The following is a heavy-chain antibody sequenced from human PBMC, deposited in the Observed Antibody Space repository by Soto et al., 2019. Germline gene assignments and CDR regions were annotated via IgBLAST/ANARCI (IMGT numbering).Heavy chain of an antibody. CDR2: IHGGGNSA. D-gene: IGHD2-21*02. CDR3: VKNRGRVTTSWHFAY. CDR1: GFTCSGYA. Sequence: EVQLLESGGDLVQPGRSLRLSCAASGFTCSGYAMSWVRQAPGKGLEWVSVIHGGGNSAYYADSVKGRFTISRDNSKNTLYLQMSSLRGEDTAVYSCVKNRGRVTTSWHFAYLRQGTLVTVSS. V-gene: IGHV3-23*01. J-gene: IGHJ4*02.